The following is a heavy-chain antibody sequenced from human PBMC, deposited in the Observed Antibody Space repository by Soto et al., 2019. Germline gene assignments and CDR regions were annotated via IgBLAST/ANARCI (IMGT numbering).Heavy chain of an antibody. J-gene: IGHJ6*02. CDR1: GGSISSSSYY. D-gene: IGHD4-4*01. CDR3: ARDYSNYYYYYGMDV. CDR2: IYYSGST. Sequence: SETLSLTCTVSGGSISSSSYYWGWIRQPPGKGLEWIGSIYYSGSTYYNPSLKSRVTISVDTSKNQFSLKLSSVTAADTAVYYCARDYSNYYYYYGMDVWGQGTTVTV. V-gene: IGHV4-39*01.